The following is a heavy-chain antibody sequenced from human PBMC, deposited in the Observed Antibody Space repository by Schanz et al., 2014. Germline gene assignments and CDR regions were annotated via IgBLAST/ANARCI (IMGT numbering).Heavy chain of an antibody. CDR1: GYTFTSYY. J-gene: IGHJ4*02. D-gene: IGHD2-8*02. V-gene: IGHV1-46*01. CDR3: AESLESCPGCRCSRGYFDY. Sequence: QVQLVQSGAEAKKPGASVKVSCKASGYTFTSYYMHWVRQAPGQGLEWMGIINPSGGSTSYAQKFQGRVTMTRDTSTSTVYMELSSLRSEDTAVYYCAESLESCPGCRCSRGYFDYWGQGTLVTVSS. CDR2: INPSGGST.